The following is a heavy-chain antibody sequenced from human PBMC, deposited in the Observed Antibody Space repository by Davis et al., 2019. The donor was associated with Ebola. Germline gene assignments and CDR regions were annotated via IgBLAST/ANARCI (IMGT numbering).Heavy chain of an antibody. Sequence: GESLKISCVASGFTFSSYNMNWVRQAPGKGLEWVSSISSSGRYIYYADSVKGRFTISRDNAKNSLYLQMNSLRAEDTAVYYCARSSVWGQGTLATVSS. V-gene: IGHV3-21*01. CDR2: ISSSGRYI. J-gene: IGHJ4*02. CDR1: GFTFSSYN. CDR3: ARSSV.